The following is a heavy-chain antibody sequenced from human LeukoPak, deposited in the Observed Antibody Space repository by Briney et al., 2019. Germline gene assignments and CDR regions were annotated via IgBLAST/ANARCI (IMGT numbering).Heavy chain of an antibody. CDR3: ATANDYYDSSGYSENDAFDI. Sequence: SATLSLTCTVSGGSISSYYWRWIRQPPVKGLEWIGYIYYSGSTNYNTSLKSRVTISVATSNNQFSPKLSSVTAADTAVYYCATANDYYDSSGYSENDAFDIWGQGTMVTVSS. CDR2: IYYSGST. D-gene: IGHD3-22*01. J-gene: IGHJ3*02. CDR1: GGSISSYY. V-gene: IGHV4-59*01.